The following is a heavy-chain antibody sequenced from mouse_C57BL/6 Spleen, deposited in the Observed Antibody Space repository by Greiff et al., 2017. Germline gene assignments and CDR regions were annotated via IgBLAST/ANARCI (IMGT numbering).Heavy chain of an antibody. CDR1: GYTFTSYW. V-gene: IGHV1-69*01. D-gene: IGHD2-14*01. Sequence: QVQLQQPGAELVMPGASVKLSCKASGYTFTSYWMHWVKQRPGHGLEWIGEIDPSDSYTNYNQKFKGKSTLTVDKSSSTAYMQLSSLTSEDSAVYYCARGVGTEGLAYWGQGTLVTVSA. CDR2: IDPSDSYT. CDR3: ARGVGTEGLAY. J-gene: IGHJ3*01.